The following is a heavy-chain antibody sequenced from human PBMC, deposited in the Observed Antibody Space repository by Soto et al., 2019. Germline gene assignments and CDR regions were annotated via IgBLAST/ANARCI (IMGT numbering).Heavy chain of an antibody. V-gene: IGHV3-21*01. CDR3: ATWRGYDPYYYYYYTDV. J-gene: IGHJ6*03. D-gene: IGHD5-12*01. CDR1: GFTFSSYS. Sequence: GSLRLSCAASGFTFSSYSMNWVRQAPGKGLEWVSSISSSSSYIYYADSVKGRFAISRDNAKNSLYLQMNSLRAEDTAVYYCATWRGYDPYYYYYYTDVWGKGTTVTVSS. CDR2: ISSSSSYI.